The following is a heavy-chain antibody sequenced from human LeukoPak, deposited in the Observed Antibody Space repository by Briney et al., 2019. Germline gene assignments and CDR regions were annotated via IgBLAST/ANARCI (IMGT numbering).Heavy chain of an antibody. CDR2: IYSSGES. CDR3: ARTDYTDVDLDDYYMDL. Sequence: SETLSLTCTVSGGSLTSYYWSWVRQSPGKGLEWIGSIYSSGESSRNPPLKSRVTISVDTAQNQFSLSLTSVTAADTAVYYCARTDYTDVDLDDYYMDLWGKGTTVTVSS. D-gene: IGHD2-2*02. V-gene: IGHV4-59*12. J-gene: IGHJ6*03. CDR1: GGSLTSYY.